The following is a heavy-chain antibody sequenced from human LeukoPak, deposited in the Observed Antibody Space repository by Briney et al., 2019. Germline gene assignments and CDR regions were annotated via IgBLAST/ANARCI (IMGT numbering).Heavy chain of an antibody. V-gene: IGHV1-3*03. CDR3: ARGPSLVYNWNYAYYYFDY. Sequence: ASVKVSCKASGYTFTSYAMHWVRQAPGQRLEWMGWINAGNGNTKYSQEFQGRVTITRDTSASTAYMELSSRRSEDMAVYYCARGPSLVYNWNYAYYYFDYWGQGTLVTVSS. CDR2: INAGNGNT. D-gene: IGHD1-7*01. CDR1: GYTFTSYA. J-gene: IGHJ4*02.